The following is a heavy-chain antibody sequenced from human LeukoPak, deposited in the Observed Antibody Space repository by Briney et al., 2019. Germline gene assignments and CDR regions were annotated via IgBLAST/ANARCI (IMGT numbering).Heavy chain of an antibody. D-gene: IGHD3-16*01. CDR1: GFTFSNAW. J-gene: IGHJ6*02. Sequence: GGSLRLSCAASGFTFSNAWMNWVRQAPGKGLEWVAVISYDGSNKYYADSVKGRFTISRDNAKNSLYLQMSNLRAEDTAVYFCARGGGLDVWGQGATVTVSS. V-gene: IGHV3-30*03. CDR2: ISYDGSNK. CDR3: ARGGGLDV.